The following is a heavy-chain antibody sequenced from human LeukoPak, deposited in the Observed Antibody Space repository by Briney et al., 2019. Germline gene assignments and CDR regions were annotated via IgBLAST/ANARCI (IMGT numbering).Heavy chain of an antibody. J-gene: IGHJ6*03. CDR2: IYYSGST. CDR3: ARGQQLDYYYVDV. Sequence: SETLSLTCTVSGGSISSYYWSWIRQPPGKGLEWIGYIYYSGSTNYNPSLKSRVTISVDTSKNQFSLKLNSVTAADTAVYYCARGQQLDYYYVDVWGKGTTVTVSS. D-gene: IGHD6-13*01. V-gene: IGHV4-59*01. CDR1: GGSISSYY.